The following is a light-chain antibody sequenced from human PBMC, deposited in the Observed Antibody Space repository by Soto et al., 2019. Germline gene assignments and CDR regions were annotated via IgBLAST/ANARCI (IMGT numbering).Light chain of an antibody. CDR1: QSVSSN. J-gene: IGKJ1*01. CDR2: AAS. Sequence: ELVMTQSPATLSVSPGERATLSCRASQSVSSNLAWYQQKPGQAPRLLTYAASTRATGIPARFSGSGSGTEFTLTISSLQSEDFAVYYCQQYNNWPVFGQGTKVDIK. V-gene: IGKV3-15*01. CDR3: QQYNNWPV.